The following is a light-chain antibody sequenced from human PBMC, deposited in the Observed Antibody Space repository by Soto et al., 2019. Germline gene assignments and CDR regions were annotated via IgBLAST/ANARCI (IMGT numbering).Light chain of an antibody. CDR1: SSDVGSYNL. CDR2: EGS. CDR3: CSYAGSSTFEV. V-gene: IGLV2-23*03. J-gene: IGLJ2*01. Sequence: QFALTQPASVSGSPGQSITISCTGTSSDVGSYNLVSWYQQHPGKAPKLMIYEGSKRPSGVSNRFSGSKSGNTASLTISGLQAEDEADYYCCSYAGSSTFEVFGGGTQLTVL.